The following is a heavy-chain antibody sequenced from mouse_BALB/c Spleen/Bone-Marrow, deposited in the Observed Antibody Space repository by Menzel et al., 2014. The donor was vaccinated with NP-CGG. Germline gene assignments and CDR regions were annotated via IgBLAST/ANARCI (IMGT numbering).Heavy chain of an antibody. CDR1: GFDFSRYW. V-gene: IGHV4-1*02. J-gene: IGHJ3*01. CDR3: ASLHYYGFFAY. D-gene: IGHD1-2*01. Sequence: EVQLQQSGGGLVQPGGSLKLSRAASGFDFSRYWMSWVRQAPGKGLEWIGEINPDSSTINYTPSLKDKFIISRDNAKNTLYLQMSKVRSEDTALYYCASLHYYGFFAYWGQGTLVTVSA. CDR2: INPDSSTI.